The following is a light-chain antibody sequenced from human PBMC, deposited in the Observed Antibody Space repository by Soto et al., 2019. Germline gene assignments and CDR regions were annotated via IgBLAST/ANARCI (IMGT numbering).Light chain of an antibody. J-gene: IGLJ2*01. CDR2: GNS. CDR3: QSYDSSLSFV. CDR1: SSNIGAGYD. Sequence: QSVLTQPPSVSGAPGQRVTISCTGSSSNIGAGYDVHWYQQLPGTAPKILIYGNSNRPSGVPDRFSGSKSGTSASLAITGLKAEDEADYYCQSYDSSLSFVFGGGTKLTVL. V-gene: IGLV1-40*01.